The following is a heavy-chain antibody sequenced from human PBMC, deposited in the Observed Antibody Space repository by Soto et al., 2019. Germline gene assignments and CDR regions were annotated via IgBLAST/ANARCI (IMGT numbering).Heavy chain of an antibody. CDR2: IYYSGST. Sequence: QVQLQESGPGLVKPSETLSTTCTVSGGSLSSYYWSWIRQPPGKGLDWIGYIYYSGSTNYNPSLNSRVTISVDTSKSQCSLKLSSVTAADTAVYYCARDAWGAWDYWGQGTLVTVSS. V-gene: IGHV4-59*01. CDR1: GGSLSSYY. J-gene: IGHJ4*02. D-gene: IGHD7-27*01. CDR3: ARDAWGAWDY.